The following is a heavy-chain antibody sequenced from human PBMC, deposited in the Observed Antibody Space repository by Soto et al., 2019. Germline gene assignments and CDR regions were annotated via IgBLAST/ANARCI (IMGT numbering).Heavy chain of an antibody. Sequence: PAGCVRLSCAASGFTFSSYWMHWVRQAPGKGLVWVSRINSDGSSTSYADSVKGRFTISRDNAKNTLYLQMNSLRAEDTAVYYCARDQSSTPYGMDVWGQGTTVTVSS. CDR1: GFTFSSYW. CDR2: INSDGSST. J-gene: IGHJ6*02. V-gene: IGHV3-74*01. CDR3: ARDQSSTPYGMDV. D-gene: IGHD2-2*01.